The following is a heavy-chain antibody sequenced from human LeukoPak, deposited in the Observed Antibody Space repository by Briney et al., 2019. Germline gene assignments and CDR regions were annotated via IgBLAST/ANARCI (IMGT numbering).Heavy chain of an antibody. CDR1: GGSISSYY. V-gene: IGHV4-59*12. D-gene: IGHD5-12*01. CDR3: ARGGLRRNWFNP. Sequence: SETLSLTCTVSGGSISSYYWSWIRQPPGKGLEWIGYIYYSGSTNYNPSLKSRVTISVDTSKNQFSLRLSSVTAADTAVYYFARGGLRRNWFNPWGQGTLVTVSS. J-gene: IGHJ5*02. CDR2: IYYSGST.